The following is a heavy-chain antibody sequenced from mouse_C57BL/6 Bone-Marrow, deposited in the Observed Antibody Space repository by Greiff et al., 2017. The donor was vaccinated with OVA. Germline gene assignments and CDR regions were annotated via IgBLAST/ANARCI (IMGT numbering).Heavy chain of an antibody. CDR1: GYTFTSYG. D-gene: IGHD1-1*01. V-gene: IGHV1-81*01. CDR3: ARSPITTVVATDYAMDY. J-gene: IGHJ4*01. CDR2: IYPRSGNT. Sequence: VQLQQSGAELARPGASVKLSCKASGYTFTSYGISWVKQRTGQGLEWIGEIYPRSGNTYYNEKFKGKATLTADKSSSTAYMELRSLTSEDSAVYFWARSPITTVVATDYAMDYWGQGTSVTVSS.